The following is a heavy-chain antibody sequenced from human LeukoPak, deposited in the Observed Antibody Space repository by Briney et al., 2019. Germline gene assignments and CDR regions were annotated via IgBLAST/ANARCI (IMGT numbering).Heavy chain of an antibody. CDR1: GGSISSSRYY. J-gene: IGHJ4*02. D-gene: IGHD7-27*01. Sequence: SETLSLTCTVSGGSISSSRYYWGWIRQPPGKGLEWIGSIYYSGSTYYNSSLKSRVTISVDTSKNQFSLKLNSVTAADTAVYYCARDATGDPYDYWGQGTLVTVSS. CDR2: IYYSGST. CDR3: ARDATGDPYDY. V-gene: IGHV4-39*07.